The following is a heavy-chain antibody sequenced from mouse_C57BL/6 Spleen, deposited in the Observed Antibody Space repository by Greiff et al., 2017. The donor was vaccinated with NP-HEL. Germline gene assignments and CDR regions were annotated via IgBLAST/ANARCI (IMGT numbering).Heavy chain of an antibody. Sequence: QVQLQQSGAELAKPGASVKLSCKASGYTFTSYWMHWVNQRPGQGLEWIGYINPSSGYTKYNQKFKDKATLTADKSSSTAYMQLSSLTYEDSAVYYCARGEHRLPYYFDYWGQGTTLTVSS. D-gene: IGHD3-2*02. CDR1: GYTFTSYW. CDR2: INPSSGYT. CDR3: ARGEHRLPYYFDY. J-gene: IGHJ2*01. V-gene: IGHV1-7*01.